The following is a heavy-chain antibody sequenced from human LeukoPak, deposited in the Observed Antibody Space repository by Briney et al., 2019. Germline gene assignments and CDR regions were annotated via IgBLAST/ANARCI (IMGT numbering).Heavy chain of an antibody. V-gene: IGHV1-8*03. CDR1: GYTFTSYD. CDR3: ARDYDSSGYYQFDP. CDR2: MNPNSGNT. J-gene: IGHJ5*02. D-gene: IGHD3-22*01. Sequence: GASVKVSRKASGYTFTSYDINWVRQATGQGLEWMGWMNPNSGNTGYAQKFQGRVTITRNTSISTAYMELSSLRSEDTAVYYCARDYDSSGYYQFDPWGQGTLVTVSS.